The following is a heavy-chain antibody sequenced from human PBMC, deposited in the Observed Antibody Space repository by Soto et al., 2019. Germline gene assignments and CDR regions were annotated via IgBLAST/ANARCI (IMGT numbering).Heavy chain of an antibody. D-gene: IGHD4-17*01. CDR3: ATTIIYGDPGDY. J-gene: IGHJ4*02. CDR1: GYTFISYY. CDR2: IDPSGAKT. V-gene: IGHV1-46*01. Sequence: QVQVQQSGAEVKEPGASVRISCKASGYTFISYYMHWVRQAPGQGFEWMGIIDPSGAKTTYAQRFRGRVTMTWDTSRSTVYMDMTSLSPDDTAVYFWATTIIYGDPGDYWGQGTVVSVSS.